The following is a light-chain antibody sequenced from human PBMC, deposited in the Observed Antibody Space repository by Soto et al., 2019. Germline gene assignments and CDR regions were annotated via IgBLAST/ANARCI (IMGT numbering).Light chain of an antibody. CDR3: SSYTSSSTV. Sequence: QSALTQPASVSGSPGQSITISCTGTSSDVDGYNYISWYQQHPGKAPKLMIYDVSNRPSGVSNRFSGSKSGNTASLTISGLQAEDEADYYCSSYTSSSTVFGGGTQLTVL. J-gene: IGLJ2*01. CDR1: SSDVDGYNY. V-gene: IGLV2-14*01. CDR2: DVS.